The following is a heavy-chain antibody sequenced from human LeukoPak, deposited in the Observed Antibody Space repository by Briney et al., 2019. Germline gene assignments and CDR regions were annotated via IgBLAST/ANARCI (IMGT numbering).Heavy chain of an antibody. CDR3: TTETPLLLWFGELSQGPDY. CDR2: IKSKTDGGTT. V-gene: IGHV3-15*01. Sequence: GGSLRLSCAASGFTFSNAWMSWVRQAPGKGLEWVGRIKSKTDGGTTDYAASVKGRFTISRDDSKNTLYLQMNSLKTEDTAVYYCTTETPLLLWFGELSQGPDYWGQGTLVTVSS. CDR1: GFTFSNAW. D-gene: IGHD3-10*01. J-gene: IGHJ4*02.